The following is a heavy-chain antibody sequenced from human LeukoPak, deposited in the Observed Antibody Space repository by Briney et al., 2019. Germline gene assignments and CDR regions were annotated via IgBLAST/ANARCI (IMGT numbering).Heavy chain of an antibody. CDR2: ISGSGGST. CDR3: AKRGYSYGTFDY. D-gene: IGHD5-18*01. Sequence: GGSLRLSCAASGFTFSSYAMSRVRQAPGKGLEWVSAISGSGGSTYYADSVKGRFTISRDNSKNTLYLQMNSLRAEDTAVYYCAKRGYSYGTFDYWGQGTLVTVSS. J-gene: IGHJ4*02. V-gene: IGHV3-23*01. CDR1: GFTFSSYA.